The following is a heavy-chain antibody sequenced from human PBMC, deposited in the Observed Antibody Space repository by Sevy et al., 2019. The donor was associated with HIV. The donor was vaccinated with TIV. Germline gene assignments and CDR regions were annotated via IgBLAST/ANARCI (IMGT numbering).Heavy chain of an antibody. D-gene: IGHD2-2*01. V-gene: IGHV1-2*02. Sequence: ASVKVSCKASGYTFTGYYMHWVRQAPGQGLEWMGWINPNSGGTNYAQTFQGRVTMTRDTSISTAYMELSRLRSDDTAVYYCARDDYCSSTSCPFDYWGQGTLVTVSS. CDR3: ARDDYCSSTSCPFDY. CDR1: GYTFTGYY. J-gene: IGHJ4*02. CDR2: INPNSGGT.